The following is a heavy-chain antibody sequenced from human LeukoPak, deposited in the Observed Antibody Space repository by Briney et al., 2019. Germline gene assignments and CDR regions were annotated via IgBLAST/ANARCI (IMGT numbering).Heavy chain of an antibody. V-gene: IGHV1-2*02. J-gene: IGHJ3*02. D-gene: IGHD4-17*01. CDR2: INPNSGGT. CDR1: GYTFTGYY. Sequence: GASVKVSCKASGYTFTGYYMHWVRQAPGQGLEWMGWINPNSGGTNYAQKFQGRVTMTRDTSISTAYMELSRLRSDDTAVYYCARLGINDYGALDAFDIWGQETMVTVSS. CDR3: ARLGINDYGALDAFDI.